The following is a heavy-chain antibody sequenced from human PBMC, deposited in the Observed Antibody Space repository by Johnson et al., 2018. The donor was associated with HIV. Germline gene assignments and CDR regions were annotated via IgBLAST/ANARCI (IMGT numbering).Heavy chain of an antibody. CDR2: IKQDGSEK. Sequence: VQLVESGGGLVQPGGSLRLSCAASGFTFSSYWMSWVRQAPGKGLEWVANIKQDGSEKYYVDSVKGRFTISRDNSKNTLYLQMNSLRADDRAVYYCARDGLRLGVVSAFDIWGQGTMVTVSS. J-gene: IGHJ3*02. CDR1: GFTFSSYW. V-gene: IGHV3-7*01. D-gene: IGHD3-3*01. CDR3: ARDGLRLGVVSAFDI.